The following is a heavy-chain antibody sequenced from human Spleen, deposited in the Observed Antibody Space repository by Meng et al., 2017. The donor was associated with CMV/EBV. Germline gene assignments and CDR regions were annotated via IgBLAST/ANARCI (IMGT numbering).Heavy chain of an antibody. J-gene: IGHJ4*02. D-gene: IGHD1-26*01. Sequence: GSLRLSCTVSGGSISSNGFYWAWIRQPPGKGLEWIGTLYDNGDTYYSSSLKSRVTISVDTSKNQFSLRLSSVSAADTAVYYCSRRQWRGAYVDYWGRGTLVTVSS. CDR1: GGSISSNGFY. CDR2: LYDNGDT. V-gene: IGHV4-39*01. CDR3: SRRQWRGAYVDY.